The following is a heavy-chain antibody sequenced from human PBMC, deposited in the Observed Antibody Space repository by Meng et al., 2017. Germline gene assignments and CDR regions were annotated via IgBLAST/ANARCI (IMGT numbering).Heavy chain of an antibody. CDR1: GFTFSSYW. Sequence: GESLKISCAASGFTFSSYWMHWVRQAPGKGLVWVSRINSDGSSTSYADSVKGRFTISRDNAKNTLYLQMNSLRAEDTAVYYCVSKVGATTFDYWGQGTLVTVSS. J-gene: IGHJ4*02. CDR3: VSKVGATTFDY. V-gene: IGHV3-74*01. D-gene: IGHD1-26*01. CDR2: INSDGSST.